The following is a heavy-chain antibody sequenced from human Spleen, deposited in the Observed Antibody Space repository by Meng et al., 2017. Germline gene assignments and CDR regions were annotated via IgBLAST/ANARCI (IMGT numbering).Heavy chain of an antibody. CDR2: IPHRGSS. CDR3: LRGSGGSV. V-gene: IGHV4-4*02. J-gene: IGHJ1*01. CDR1: GDSITNHNW. D-gene: IGHD3-10*01. Sequence: QVQLRESGQALVHPSETLSLTCAVSGDSITNHNWWAWVRQPPGKGLEWIGEIPHRGSSAYSPSLKSRVSMSIDTSKNQFSVKLTSVTAADTAVYYCLRGSGGSVWGQGTLVTVSS.